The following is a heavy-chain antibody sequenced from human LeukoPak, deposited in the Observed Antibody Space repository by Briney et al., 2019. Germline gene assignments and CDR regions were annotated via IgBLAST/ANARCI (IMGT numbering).Heavy chain of an antibody. J-gene: IGHJ4*02. Sequence: GGSLRLSCAASGFTFSSYEMNWVRQAPGKGLEWVSYISSIGSTIYYADSVKGRFTMSRDNAKNSLYLQMNSLRAEDTAVYYCARVVVYDFWSGYYERNHYLDYWGQGTLVTVSS. CDR1: GFTFSSYE. D-gene: IGHD3-3*01. CDR2: ISSIGSTI. V-gene: IGHV3-48*03. CDR3: ARVVVYDFWSGYYERNHYLDY.